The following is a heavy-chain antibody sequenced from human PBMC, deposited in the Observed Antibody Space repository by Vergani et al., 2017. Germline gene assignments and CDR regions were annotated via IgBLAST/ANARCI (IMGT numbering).Heavy chain of an antibody. Sequence: EVQLVESGGGLVQPGGSLRLSCAASGFTFSSYEMNWVRQAPGKGLEWVSYISSSGSTIYYADSVKGRFTISRDNAKNSLYLQMNSLRAEDTAVYYCARDGAGIAVAGTWYNWFDPWGQGTLVTVSS. CDR2: ISSSGSTI. V-gene: IGHV3-48*03. CDR3: ARDGAGIAVAGTWYNWFDP. J-gene: IGHJ5*02. D-gene: IGHD6-19*01. CDR1: GFTFSSYE.